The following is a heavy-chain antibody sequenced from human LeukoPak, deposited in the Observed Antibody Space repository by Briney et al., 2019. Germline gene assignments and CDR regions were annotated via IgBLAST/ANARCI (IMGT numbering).Heavy chain of an antibody. CDR2: IIPIFGTA. D-gene: IGHD1-1*01. Sequence: SVKVSCKASGGTFSSYAISWVRQAPGQGPEWMGGIIPIFGTANYAQKFQGRVTITADESTSTAYMELSSLRSEDTAVYYCARDLRGTGTDYFDYWGQGTLVTVSS. V-gene: IGHV1-69*13. J-gene: IGHJ4*02. CDR3: ARDLRGTGTDYFDY. CDR1: GGTFSSYA.